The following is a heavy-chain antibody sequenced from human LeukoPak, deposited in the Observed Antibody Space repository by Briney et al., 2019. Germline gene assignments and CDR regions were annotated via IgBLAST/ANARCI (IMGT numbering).Heavy chain of an antibody. J-gene: IGHJ4*02. CDR1: GGSISSPSYY. Sequence: SENLSLTCTVSGGSISSPSYYWGWIRQSPGKGLEWIASIYYSGNTYYNPSLKSRITISIDTSKNQFSLTLTSVTAADTAVYYCARRRYKSGPFFDYWGQGTLVTVSS. D-gene: IGHD5-18*01. CDR2: IYYSGNT. V-gene: IGHV4-39*01. CDR3: ARRRYKSGPFFDY.